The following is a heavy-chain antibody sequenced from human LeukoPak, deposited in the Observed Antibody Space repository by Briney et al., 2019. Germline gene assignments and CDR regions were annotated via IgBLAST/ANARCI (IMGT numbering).Heavy chain of an antibody. J-gene: IGHJ4*02. Sequence: GGSLRLSCVASGFTFSLYGMSWVRQAPGKGLEWVSSVSGGGDKSDHADSVKGRFTISRDNSKNTLYLQMNHLRVDDTAVYYWSKHPWEDDSVYFYWGQGTLATVTS. D-gene: IGHD3-16*01. CDR3: SKHPWEDDSVYFY. CDR1: GFTFSLYG. V-gene: IGHV3-23*01. CDR2: VSGGGDKS.